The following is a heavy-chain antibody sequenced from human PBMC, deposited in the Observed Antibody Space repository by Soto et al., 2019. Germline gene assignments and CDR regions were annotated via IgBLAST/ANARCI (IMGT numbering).Heavy chain of an antibody. J-gene: IGHJ4*02. Sequence: SVKVSCKASGGTFSSYAISWVRQAPGQGLEWMGGIIPIFGTANYAQKFQGRVTITADKSTSTAYMELSSLRSEDTAVYYCARGVVGPRTYYYDSSGLSPFDYWGQGTLVTVSS. CDR3: ARGVVGPRTYYYDSSGLSPFDY. D-gene: IGHD3-22*01. CDR2: IIPIFGTA. CDR1: GGTFSSYA. V-gene: IGHV1-69*06.